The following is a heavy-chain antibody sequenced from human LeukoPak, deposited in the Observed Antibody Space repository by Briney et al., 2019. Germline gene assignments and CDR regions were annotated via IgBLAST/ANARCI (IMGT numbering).Heavy chain of an antibody. CDR3: TALLFGSSWYER. D-gene: IGHD6-13*01. Sequence: PGGSLRLSCAASGFTFSNAWMSWVRQAPGKGLEWVGRIKSKSDGGTTDYDAPVKGRFTVSRDDSKNTLYLQMSSLNTDDTAIYYCTALLFGSSWYERWGQGTLVTVSS. V-gene: IGHV3-15*01. J-gene: IGHJ5*02. CDR2: IKSKSDGGTT. CDR1: GFTFSNAW.